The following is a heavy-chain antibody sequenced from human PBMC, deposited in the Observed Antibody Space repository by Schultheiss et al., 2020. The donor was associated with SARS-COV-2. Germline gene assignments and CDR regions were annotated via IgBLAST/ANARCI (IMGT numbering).Heavy chain of an antibody. CDR2: ISYDGSIE. V-gene: IGHV3-30*01. Sequence: GGSLRLSCAASGFTFSSYAMHWVRQAPGKGLEWVAFISYDGSIEYYADSVRGQFTISRDNSKNTLYLQMNSLRAEDTAVYYCARMFYYVSGSAFDYWGQGTLVTVSS. J-gene: IGHJ4*02. CDR1: GFTFSSYA. CDR3: ARMFYYVSGSAFDY. D-gene: IGHD3-10*01.